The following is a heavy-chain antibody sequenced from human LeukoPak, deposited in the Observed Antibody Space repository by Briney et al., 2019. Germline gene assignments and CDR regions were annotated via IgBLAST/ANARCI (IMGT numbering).Heavy chain of an antibody. V-gene: IGHV4-59*08. D-gene: IGHD3-10*01. J-gene: IGHJ3*02. CDR2: ISDSGST. CDR1: GASISSYY. CDR3: ARLYYYGSGKGNAFDM. Sequence: SETLSLTCTVSGASISSYYWSWVRQPPGKGLEWIGYISDSGSTKYKPSLKSRVTISVDTSQNQFSLKLSSVTAADTAVYYCARLYYYGSGKGNAFDMWGQGTMVTVSS.